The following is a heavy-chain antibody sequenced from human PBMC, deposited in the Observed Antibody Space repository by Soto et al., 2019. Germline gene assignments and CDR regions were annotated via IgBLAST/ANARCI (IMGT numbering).Heavy chain of an antibody. Sequence: QVQLQQWGAGLLKPSETLSLTCAVYGGSFCGYYWSWIRQPPGKGLEWIGEINHSGSTNYNPSLKSRVTISVDTSKNQFSLKLSSVTAADTAVYYCARGGYGDYWGQGTLVTVSS. V-gene: IGHV4-34*01. CDR2: INHSGST. D-gene: IGHD5-12*01. CDR3: ARGGYGDY. J-gene: IGHJ4*02. CDR1: GGSFCGYY.